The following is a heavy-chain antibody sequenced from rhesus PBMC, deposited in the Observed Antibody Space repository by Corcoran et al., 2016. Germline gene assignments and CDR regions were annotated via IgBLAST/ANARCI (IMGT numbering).Heavy chain of an antibody. Sequence: QVQLQESGPGVVKPSETLSLTCGVSGGSVSSSNWWSWIRQPPGKGLEWIGYISGSSGSTYYNPSLKSRVTISTDTSKNQFSLKLSSVTAADTAVYYCARDTCDYWGQGVLVTVSS. CDR2: ISGSSGST. J-gene: IGHJ4*01. V-gene: IGHV4S19*01. CDR3: ARDTCDY. CDR1: GGSVSSSNW.